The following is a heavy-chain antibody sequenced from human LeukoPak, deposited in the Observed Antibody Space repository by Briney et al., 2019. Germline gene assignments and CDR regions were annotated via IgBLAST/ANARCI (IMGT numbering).Heavy chain of an antibody. Sequence: GGSLRLSCAASGFTFSSYGMHWVRQAPGKGLEWVAVISYDGSNKYYADSVKGRFTISRDNSKNTLYLQMNSLRAEDTAVYYCAKDALEQWLVPDYWGQGTLDTVSS. CDR3: AKDALEQWLVPDY. CDR2: ISYDGSNK. J-gene: IGHJ4*02. D-gene: IGHD6-19*01. CDR1: GFTFSSYG. V-gene: IGHV3-30*18.